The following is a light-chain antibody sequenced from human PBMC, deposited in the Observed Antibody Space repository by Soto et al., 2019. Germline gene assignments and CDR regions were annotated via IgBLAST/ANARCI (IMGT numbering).Light chain of an antibody. CDR2: SNN. CDR1: SSNIGSNT. Sequence: QSVLTQPPSASGTPRQRVTISCSGSSSNIGSNTVNWYQQLPGTAPKLLIYSNNQRPSGVPDRFSGSKSGTSASLAISGLQSEDEADYYCAAWDDSRDVFGTGTKLTVL. V-gene: IGLV1-44*01. CDR3: AAWDDSRDV. J-gene: IGLJ1*01.